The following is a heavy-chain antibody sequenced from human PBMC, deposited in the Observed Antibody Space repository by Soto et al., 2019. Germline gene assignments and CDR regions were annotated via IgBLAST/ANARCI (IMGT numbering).Heavy chain of an antibody. CDR2: IYYSGYT. V-gene: IGHV4-59*07. D-gene: IGHD5-12*01. CDR3: ARGAKWLPIDY. CDR1: GGSISGNY. Sequence: QVQLQESGSGLVRPSDTLSLTCTVSGGSISGNYWSWIRQFPGKGLEWIGYIYYSGYTKYNPTLKSRVTISVDTSENQFSLKLTSATAADTAVYYCARGAKWLPIDYWGRGTLVTVSS. J-gene: IGHJ4*02.